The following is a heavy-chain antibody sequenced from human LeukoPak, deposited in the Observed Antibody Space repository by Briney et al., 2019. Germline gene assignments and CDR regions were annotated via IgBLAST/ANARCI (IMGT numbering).Heavy chain of an antibody. D-gene: IGHD3-16*01. CDR1: GGSISSYY. CDR2: LYTSGST. V-gene: IGHV4-4*07. CDR3: ARAGGGTFDP. Sequence: PSETLSLTCTVSGGSISSYYWSWIRQPAGKGLEWIGHLYTSGSTRYNPSLKSRVTMSGDTSKNQISLNLTSVTAADTAMYYCARAGGGTFDPWGQGTLVTVSS. J-gene: IGHJ5*02.